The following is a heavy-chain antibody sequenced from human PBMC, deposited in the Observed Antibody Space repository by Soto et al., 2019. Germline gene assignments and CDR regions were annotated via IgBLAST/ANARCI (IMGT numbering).Heavy chain of an antibody. Sequence: ASVKVSCKASGYTFAHYTMHWVRQAPGQRLEWMGWIIAGNGDTKYSQRFQGRVTITRDTSASTAYMELSSLRSEETAVYYCATTLRGGLYYFEFWGQGTLVTVSS. J-gene: IGHJ4*02. CDR1: GYTFAHYT. V-gene: IGHV1-3*01. CDR2: IIAGNGDT. D-gene: IGHD3-16*01. CDR3: ATTLRGGLYYFEF.